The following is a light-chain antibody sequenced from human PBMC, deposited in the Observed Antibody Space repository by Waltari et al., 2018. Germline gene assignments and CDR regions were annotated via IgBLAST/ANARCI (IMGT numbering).Light chain of an antibody. V-gene: IGKV3-15*01. J-gene: IGKJ1*01. Sequence: EIVMTQSPGTLSMSPGDRATPSCRASPSINTNLAWYQQKPGQSPRLVIYAASTRATGLPARFSGSGSGTEFTLTISSLQSEDVAVYYSQQYNDWPRTFGQGTKVEIK. CDR3: QQYNDWPRT. CDR1: PSINTN. CDR2: AAS.